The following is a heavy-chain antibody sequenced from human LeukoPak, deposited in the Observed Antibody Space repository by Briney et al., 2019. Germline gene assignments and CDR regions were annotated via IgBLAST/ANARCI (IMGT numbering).Heavy chain of an antibody. V-gene: IGHV1-2*02. CDR3: AKSNGYGLIDI. Sequence: ASVKVSCKASGYTFTSYTIHWVRQAPGQGLEWMGWINPNSGGTNYAQKFQGRVTMTRDTSISTAYMELSRLRSDDTAVYYCAKSNGYGLIDIWGQGTMVTVSS. CDR1: GYTFTSYT. J-gene: IGHJ3*02. D-gene: IGHD3-22*01. CDR2: INPNSGGT.